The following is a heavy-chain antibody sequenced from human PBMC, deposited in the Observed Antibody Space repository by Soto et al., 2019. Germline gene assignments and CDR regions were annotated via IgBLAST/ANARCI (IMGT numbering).Heavy chain of an antibody. Sequence: EASLKVSCKASGYIFIRYGISWVREAPGQGLEWMGWISAYKGDTNYAQKVQGRVTMTTDTSTSTAYMEVRSLRFDDTAVYYCARTSYVWGSYRSDDALDIWGQGTMVTVSS. V-gene: IGHV1-18*01. CDR2: ISAYKGDT. J-gene: IGHJ3*02. CDR1: GYIFIRYG. D-gene: IGHD3-16*02. CDR3: ARTSYVWGSYRSDDALDI.